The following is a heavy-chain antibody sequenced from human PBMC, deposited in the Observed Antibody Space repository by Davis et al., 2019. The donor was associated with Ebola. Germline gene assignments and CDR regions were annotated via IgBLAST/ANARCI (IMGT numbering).Heavy chain of an antibody. CDR1: GFTFSRSA. Sequence: GESLKISCVASGFTFSRSALHWVRQAPGKGLEWVAFLSFDGSTKYYADSVKGRFTISRDNSKNTLYLQMNSLRAEDTAVYYCARARSNTAMVLLDYWGQGTLVTVSS. V-gene: IGHV3-30*04. CDR2: LSFDGSTK. D-gene: IGHD5-18*01. CDR3: ARARSNTAMVLLDY. J-gene: IGHJ4*02.